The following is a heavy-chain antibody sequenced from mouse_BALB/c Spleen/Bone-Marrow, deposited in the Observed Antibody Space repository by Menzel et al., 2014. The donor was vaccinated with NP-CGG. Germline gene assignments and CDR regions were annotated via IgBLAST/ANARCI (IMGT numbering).Heavy chain of an antibody. CDR3: ARYLHYYGSSYGYFDV. Sequence: QVQLPQSGAELVKPGASVKLSCKASGYTFTSYWMHWVKQRPGQGLEWIGEINPSNGRTNYNEKFKSKATLTVDKSSSTAYLQLSSLTSEDSAVYYCARYLHYYGSSYGYFDVWGAGTTVTVSS. V-gene: IGHV1S81*02. J-gene: IGHJ1*01. D-gene: IGHD1-1*01. CDR1: GYTFTSYW. CDR2: INPSNGRT.